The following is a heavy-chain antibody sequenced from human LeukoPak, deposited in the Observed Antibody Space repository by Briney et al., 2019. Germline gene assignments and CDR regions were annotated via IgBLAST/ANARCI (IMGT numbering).Heavy chain of an antibody. V-gene: IGHV1-8*01. J-gene: IGHJ6*03. CDR1: GYTFTSYD. CDR3: ARTDIVVVVAATKVYYYYYMDV. D-gene: IGHD2-15*01. Sequence: ASVKVSCKASGYTFTSYDINWVRQATGQGLEWMGWMNPNSGNTGYAQKFQGRVTMTRSTSISTAYMELSSLRSEDTAVYYCARTDIVVVVAATKVYYYYYMDVWGKGTTVTVSS. CDR2: MNPNSGNT.